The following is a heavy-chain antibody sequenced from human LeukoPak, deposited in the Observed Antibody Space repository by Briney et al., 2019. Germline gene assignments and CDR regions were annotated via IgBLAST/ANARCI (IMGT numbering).Heavy chain of an antibody. J-gene: IGHJ4*02. CDR2: IKQDGSEK. CDR1: EFTFSSYW. D-gene: IGHD3-10*01. V-gene: IGHV3-7*01. CDR3: ARVFGAGYSDY. Sequence: PGGSLRLPCAASEFTFSSYWMSWVRQAPGKGLEWVASIKQDGSEKYYVDSVKGRVTISRDNAKNSLYLQMNSLRAEDTAVYYCARVFGAGYSDYWARGPLFTAPS.